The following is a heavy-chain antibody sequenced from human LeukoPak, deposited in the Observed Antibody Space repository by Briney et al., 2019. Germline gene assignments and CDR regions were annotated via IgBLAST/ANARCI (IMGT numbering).Heavy chain of an antibody. V-gene: IGHV4-34*01. D-gene: IGHD1-26*01. CDR3: AREGIVGVYFDY. Sequence: SETLSLTCAAYGVSFSGYYWSWIRQPPGKGLEWIGEINHSGSTNYNPSLKSRVTISVDTSKNQFSLKLSSVTAADTAVYYCAREGIVGVYFDYWGQGTLVTVSS. CDR1: GVSFSGYY. J-gene: IGHJ4*02. CDR2: INHSGST.